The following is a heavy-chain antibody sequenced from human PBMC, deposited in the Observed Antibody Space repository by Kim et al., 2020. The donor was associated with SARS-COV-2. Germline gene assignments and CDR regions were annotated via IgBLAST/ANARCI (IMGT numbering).Heavy chain of an antibody. CDR3: ARYQGGGYNWFDP. CDR1: GASISSNR. V-gene: IGHV4-59*13. J-gene: IGHJ5*02. CDR2: VYYSGTT. Sequence: SETLSLTCSVSGASISSNRWVWLRQLPAKGLEWIGSVYYSGTTNDNPSPKSRSTISVATSKNQFSLWLPSVTAADTAVSYCARYQGGGYNWFDPWGQGAPVLVSS. D-gene: IGHD3-16*01.